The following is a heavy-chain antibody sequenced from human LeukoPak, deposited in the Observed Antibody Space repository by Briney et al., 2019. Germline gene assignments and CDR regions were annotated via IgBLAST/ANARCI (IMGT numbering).Heavy chain of an antibody. CDR3: ARDSAYCTNGVCSFDY. D-gene: IGHD2-8*01. CDR1: GYTFTSYY. Sequence: ASVKVSCKASGYTFTSYYMHWVRRAPGQGLEWMGIINPSGGSTSYAQKFQGRVTMTRDTSTSTVYMELSSLRSEDTAVYYCARDSAYCTNGVCSFDYWGQGTLVTVSS. V-gene: IGHV1-46*01. J-gene: IGHJ4*02. CDR2: INPSGGST.